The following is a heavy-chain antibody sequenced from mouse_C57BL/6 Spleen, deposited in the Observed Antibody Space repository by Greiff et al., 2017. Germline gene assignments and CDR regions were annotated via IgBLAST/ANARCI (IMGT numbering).Heavy chain of an antibody. CDR1: GYTFTDYN. J-gene: IGHJ2*01. Sequence: EVQLQQSGPELVKPGASVKIPCKASGYTFTDYNMDWVKQSPGKSLEWIGDINPNNGGTIYNQKFKGKATLTVDKSSSTAYMELRSLTSEDTAVYYWARRYYGNYGRDYYFGYWGQGTTLTVSS. V-gene: IGHV1-18*01. CDR2: INPNNGGT. D-gene: IGHD2-1*01. CDR3: ARRYYGNYGRDYYFGY.